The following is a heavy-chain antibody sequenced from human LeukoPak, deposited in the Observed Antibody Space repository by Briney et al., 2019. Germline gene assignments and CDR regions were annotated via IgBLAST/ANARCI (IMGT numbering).Heavy chain of an antibody. D-gene: IGHD4-23*01. CDR3: ARGIHYGGNSA. J-gene: IGHJ5*02. CDR1: GHTFTGYY. V-gene: IGHV1-2*02. CDR2: INPNSGGT. Sequence: ASVKVSCTASGHTFTGYYMHWVRQAPGRGLEWMGWINPNSGGTNYAQKFQGRVTMTRDTSISTAYMELSRLRSDDTAVYYCARGIHYGGNSAWGQGTLVTVSS.